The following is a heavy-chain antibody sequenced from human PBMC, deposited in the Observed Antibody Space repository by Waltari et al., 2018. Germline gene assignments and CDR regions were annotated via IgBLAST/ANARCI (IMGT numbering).Heavy chain of an antibody. V-gene: IGHV1-8*01. D-gene: IGHD1-26*01. CDR2: MNPKSGNT. J-gene: IGHJ4*02. Sequence: QVQLMQSGAEVKKPGASVKVSCKASGFTFTNYDINWVRQATGQGLEWMGWMNPKSGNTGYAQKFQGRVTMTRDTSISTAYMEVSSLRSEDTAVYFCVRGGVSGASAWSSADYWGQGTLVTVPS. CDR1: GFTFTNYD. CDR3: VRGGVSGASAWSSADY.